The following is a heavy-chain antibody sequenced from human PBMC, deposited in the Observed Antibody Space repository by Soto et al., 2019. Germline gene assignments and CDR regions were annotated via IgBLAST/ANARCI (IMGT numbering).Heavy chain of an antibody. J-gene: IGHJ6*02. D-gene: IGHD4-17*01. CDR1: GFSLSTSGVG. Sequence: GSGPTLVNPTQTLTLTCTFSGFSLSTSGVGVGWIRQPPGKALEWLALIYWNDDKRYSPSLKSRLTITKDTSKNQVVLTMTNMDPVDTATYYCAHEVLYGDSTYYYYGMDVWGQGTTVTVSS. CDR3: AHEVLYGDSTYYYYGMDV. CDR2: IYWNDDK. V-gene: IGHV2-5*01.